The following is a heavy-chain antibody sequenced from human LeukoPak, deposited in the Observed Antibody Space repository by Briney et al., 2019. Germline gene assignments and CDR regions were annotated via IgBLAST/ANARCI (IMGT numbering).Heavy chain of an antibody. D-gene: IGHD1-26*01. CDR2: MNGDGSQI. CDR1: GFTFSSYW. CDR3: VAWGNSGNS. Sequence: GGSLRLSCAASGFTFSSYWMSWVRQAPAKGLEWVAHMNGDGSQIYYMDFVKGRFTISRDNAKNSLYLQMNGLRAEDTAVYYCVAWGNSGNSWGQGTMVIVSS. J-gene: IGHJ3*01. V-gene: IGHV3-7*01.